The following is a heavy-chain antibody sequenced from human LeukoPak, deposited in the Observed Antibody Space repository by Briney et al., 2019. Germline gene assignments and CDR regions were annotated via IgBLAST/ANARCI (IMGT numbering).Heavy chain of an antibody. CDR2: INPNSAGT. J-gene: IGHJ4*02. V-gene: IGHV1-2*02. CDR1: GYTFTDYY. D-gene: IGHD6-19*01. Sequence: ASVKVSCKASGYTFTDYYMHWVRQAPGQGLEWMGWINPNSAGTNFAQKVQGRVTMTRDTSISTAYMELSRLRSDDTTVYFCARDLRRAVAGPGGVDYWGQGTLVTVSS. CDR3: ARDLRRAVAGPGGVDY.